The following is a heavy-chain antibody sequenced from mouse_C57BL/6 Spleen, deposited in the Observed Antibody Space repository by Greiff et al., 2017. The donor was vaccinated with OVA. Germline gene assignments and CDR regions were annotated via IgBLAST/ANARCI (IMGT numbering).Heavy chain of an antibody. D-gene: IGHD3-3*01. CDR3: GRRGGTGWYFDV. CDR2: INPNNGGT. V-gene: IGHV1-26*01. Sequence: VQLQQSGPELVKPGASVKISCKASGYTFTDYYMNWVKQSHGKSLEWIGDINPNNGGTSYNQKFKGKATLTVDKSSSTAYMELRSLTSEDSAVYYCGRRGGTGWYFDVWGTGTTVTVSS. CDR1: GYTFTDYY. J-gene: IGHJ1*03.